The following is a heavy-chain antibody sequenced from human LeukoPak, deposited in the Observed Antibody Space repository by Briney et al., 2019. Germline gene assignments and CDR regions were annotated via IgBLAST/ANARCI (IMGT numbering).Heavy chain of an antibody. CDR2: TSYDGSNK. D-gene: IGHD6-6*01. Sequence: SGGSLRLSCAASGFTFSSYAMHWVRQAPGKGLEWVAVTSYDGSNKYYADSVKGRFTISRDNSKNTLYLQMNSLRAEDTAVYYCARVALMYSSSPLDYWGQGTLVTVSS. V-gene: IGHV3-30-3*01. CDR1: GFTFSSYA. J-gene: IGHJ4*02. CDR3: ARVALMYSSSPLDY.